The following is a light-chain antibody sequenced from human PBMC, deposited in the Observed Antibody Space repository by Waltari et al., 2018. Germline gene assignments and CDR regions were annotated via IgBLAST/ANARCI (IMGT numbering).Light chain of an antibody. CDR3: AAWDDSLNGYV. V-gene: IGLV1-44*01. CDR1: RSNIGSNT. J-gene: IGLJ1*01. CDR2: SNN. Sequence: QSVLTQPTPASGTPGQRVTISWSGSRSNIGSNTVNWYQQPPGTAPKLLIYSNNQRPSGVPDRFSGSKSGTSASLAISGLQSEDEADYYCAAWDDSLNGYVFGTGTKVTVL.